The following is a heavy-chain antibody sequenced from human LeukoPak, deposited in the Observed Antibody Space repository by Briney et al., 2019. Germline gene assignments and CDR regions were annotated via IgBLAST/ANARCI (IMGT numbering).Heavy chain of an antibody. CDR2: ISSSGDYI. J-gene: IGHJ4*02. D-gene: IGHD6-19*01. Sequence: GGSLRLSCADSGFTFSSDSMSWVRQAPGKGLEWVSYISSSGDYIDYADSVKGRFTISRDNSKNTLYLQMNSLRAEGTAVYYCAKDPGEWLASYYFDYWGQGTLVTVSS. CDR1: GFTFSSDS. CDR3: AKDPGEWLASYYFDY. V-gene: IGHV3-23*01.